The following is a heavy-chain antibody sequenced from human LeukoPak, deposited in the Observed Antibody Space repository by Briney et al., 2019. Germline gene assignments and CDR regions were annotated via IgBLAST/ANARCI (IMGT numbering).Heavy chain of an antibody. D-gene: IGHD4-17*01. Sequence: SVKVSCKASGGTFSSYAISWVRQAPGQGLEWMGRIIPIFGTANYAQKFQGRVTITTDESTSTAYMELSSLRSEDTAVYYCARAYGDPEVYSQHWGQGTLVTVSS. J-gene: IGHJ1*01. CDR1: GGTFSSYA. V-gene: IGHV1-69*05. CDR3: ARAYGDPEVYSQH. CDR2: IIPIFGTA.